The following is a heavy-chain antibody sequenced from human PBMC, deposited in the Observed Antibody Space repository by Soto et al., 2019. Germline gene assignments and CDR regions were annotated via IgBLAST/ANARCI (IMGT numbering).Heavy chain of an antibody. CDR1: GGTFSSYA. Sequence: SVKVSCKASGGTFSSYAIGWVRQAPGQGLEWMGGIIPIFGTANYAQKFQGRVTITTDESTSTAYMELRSLGSDDTAVYYCARDRSNKDYWGQGTQVTVSS. D-gene: IGHD2-2*01. V-gene: IGHV1-69*05. CDR2: IIPIFGTA. CDR3: ARDRSNKDY. J-gene: IGHJ4*02.